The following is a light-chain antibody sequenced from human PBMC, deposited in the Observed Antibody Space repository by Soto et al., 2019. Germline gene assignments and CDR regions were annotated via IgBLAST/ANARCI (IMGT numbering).Light chain of an antibody. CDR2: DAS. CDR1: QSVRCY. Sequence: EIVLTQSPATLSLSPGERATLSCRASQSVRCYLAWYQQKPGQAPRLLIYDASNRATGIPARFSGSGSGTDFTLTISSLEPEDFAVYHCQQRTNWPLTFGGGTKVEIK. CDR3: QQRTNWPLT. V-gene: IGKV3-11*01. J-gene: IGKJ4*01.